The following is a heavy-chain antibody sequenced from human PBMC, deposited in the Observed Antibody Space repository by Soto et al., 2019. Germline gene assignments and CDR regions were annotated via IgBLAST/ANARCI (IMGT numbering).Heavy chain of an antibody. V-gene: IGHV1-3*01. CDR1: GYTFTSYA. CDR2: INAGNGNT. J-gene: IGHJ4*02. D-gene: IGHD3-22*01. Sequence: GASVKVSCKASGYTFTSYAMHWVRQAPGQRLEWMGWINAGNGNTKYSQKFQGRVTITRDTSASTAYMELSSLRSEDTAVYYCARARTSMIVVVTPDYWGQGTLVTVSS. CDR3: ARARTSMIVVVTPDY.